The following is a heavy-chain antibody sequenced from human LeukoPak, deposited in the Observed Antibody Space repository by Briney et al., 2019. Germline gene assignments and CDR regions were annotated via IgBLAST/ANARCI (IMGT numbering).Heavy chain of an antibody. CDR3: AREDDSNYWFDP. Sequence: SETLSLTCTVSGGSISSGSYYWSWIRQPAGKGLEWIGRIYTSGSTNYNPSLKSRVTISVDTSKNQFSLKLSSVTAADTAVYYCAREDDSNYWFDPWGQGTLVTVSS. CDR1: GGSISSGSYY. CDR2: IYTSGST. V-gene: IGHV4-61*02. J-gene: IGHJ5*02. D-gene: IGHD4-11*01.